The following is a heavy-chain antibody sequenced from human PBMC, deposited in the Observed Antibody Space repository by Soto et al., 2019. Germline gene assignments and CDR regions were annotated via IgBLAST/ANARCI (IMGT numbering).Heavy chain of an antibody. Sequence: ASVKVSCKASGYTFTSYAMHWVRQAPGQRLEWMGWINAGNGNTKYSQKFQGRVTITRDTSASTAYMELSSLRSEDTAVYYCARDRGGYSSSWYEGYYFDYWGQGTLATVSS. CDR1: GYTFTSYA. J-gene: IGHJ4*02. D-gene: IGHD6-13*01. CDR2: INAGNGNT. CDR3: ARDRGGYSSSWYEGYYFDY. V-gene: IGHV1-3*01.